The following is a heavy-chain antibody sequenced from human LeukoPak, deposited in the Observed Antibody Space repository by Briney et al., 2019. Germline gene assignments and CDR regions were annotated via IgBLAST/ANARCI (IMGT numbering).Heavy chain of an antibody. CDR2: IYYSGST. D-gene: IGHD5-18*01. CDR1: GGSIRSYY. V-gene: IGHV4-59*01. CDR3: ARGGGYSYGSCVYFYS. J-gene: IGHJ4*02. Sequence: PSETLSLSCTVSGGSIRSYYGSWIRQPPGEGLEWIGYIYYSGSTNYNPSLKSRVTISVDTSKNQFSLKLSSVTAADTAVYYCARGGGYSYGSCVYFYSSGQGTLVTVSS.